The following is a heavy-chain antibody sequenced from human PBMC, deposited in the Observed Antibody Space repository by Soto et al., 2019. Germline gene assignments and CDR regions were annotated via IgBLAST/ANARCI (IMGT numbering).Heavy chain of an antibody. CDR3: ARDDVLCHGGHCYGIPLDV. CDR2: IQSGGTT. D-gene: IGHD2-21*02. Sequence: GGALGLSCSASGFTVSSKYITWVRPAPGKGLEWVSLIQSGGTTYYADSVKGRFTISRDTSENTLHLQMDRLRVEDTAVYYCARDDVLCHGGHCYGIPLDVCGTGTTVTVA. CDR1: GFTVSSKY. V-gene: IGHV3-66*01. J-gene: IGHJ6*03.